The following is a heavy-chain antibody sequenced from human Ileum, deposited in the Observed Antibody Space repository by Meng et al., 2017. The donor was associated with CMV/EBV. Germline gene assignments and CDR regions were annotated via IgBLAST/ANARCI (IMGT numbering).Heavy chain of an antibody. V-gene: IGHV4-34*01. D-gene: IGHD4-17*01. J-gene: IGHJ1*01. Sequence: VHLQRVGPCLLQPSEPLSPTSALYGRSSSGYYGNWIRQPPGRGLELIGEINHSGSTNYNPSLKSRVTISVDTSKNQFSLKLSSVTAADTAVYYCATRRTPYGDYEYFQHWGQGTLVTVSS. CDR1: GRSSSGYY. CDR3: ATRRTPYGDYEYFQH. CDR2: INHSGST.